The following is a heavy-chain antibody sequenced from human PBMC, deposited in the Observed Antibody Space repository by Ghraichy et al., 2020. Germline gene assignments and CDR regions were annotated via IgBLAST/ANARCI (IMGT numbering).Heavy chain of an antibody. CDR3: TTVSRLYYDTLAGLFRTKSYYGLCV. Sequence: AGSRFTFNDAWVAWVRQAPGKGLEWVGRLKSKSDGGTTDYAAPVKGRFAISRDDSKNTVFLQMNRLKTEDTAVYYCTTVSRLYYDTLAGLFRTKSYYGLCVWGQGTMITVS. CDR2: LKSKSDGGTT. J-gene: IGHJ6*02. CDR1: RFTFNDAW. V-gene: IGHV3-15*01. D-gene: IGHD3-9*01.